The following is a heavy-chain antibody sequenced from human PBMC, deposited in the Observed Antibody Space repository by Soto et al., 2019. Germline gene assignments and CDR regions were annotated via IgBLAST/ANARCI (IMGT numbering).Heavy chain of an antibody. D-gene: IGHD3-22*01. CDR2: IYHSGST. J-gene: IGHJ4*02. Sequence: PSETLSLTCAFSCGSIISGGYSWSWIRQPPGKGLEWIGYIYHSGSTYYNPSLKSRVTISVDRSKNQFSLKLSSVTAADTAVYYCARGTYYYDSSGYYTPDNFDYWGQGTLVTVSS. CDR3: ARGTYYYDSSGYYTPDNFDY. CDR1: CGSIISGGYS. V-gene: IGHV4-30-2*01.